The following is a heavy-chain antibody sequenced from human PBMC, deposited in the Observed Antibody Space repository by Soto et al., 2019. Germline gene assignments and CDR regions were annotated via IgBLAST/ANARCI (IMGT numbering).Heavy chain of an antibody. CDR3: ATNYAYYYYYGMDV. CDR1: GGSISISSYY. D-gene: IGHD4-4*01. J-gene: IGHJ6*02. V-gene: IGHV4-39*01. CDR2: IYYSGST. Sequence: SETLSLTCTVSGGSISISSYYWGCIRQPPGKGLEWIGSIYYSGSTYYNPSLKSRVTISVDTSKNQFSLKLSSVTAADTAVYYCATNYAYYYYYGMDVWGQGTTVTVSS.